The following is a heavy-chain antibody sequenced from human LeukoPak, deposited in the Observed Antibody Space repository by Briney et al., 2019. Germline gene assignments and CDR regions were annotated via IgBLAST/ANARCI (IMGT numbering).Heavy chain of an antibody. CDR2: IKQDGSEK. V-gene: IGHV3-7*01. CDR1: GFTFSTYW. D-gene: IGHD5-18*01. Sequence: QPGGSLRLSCAASGFTFSTYWMSWVRQAPGKGLEWVANIKQDGSEKYYVDSVKGRFTISRDNAKNSLYLQMNSLRAEDTAVYYCARSGYSYGNPLGYWGQGTLVTVSS. J-gene: IGHJ4*02. CDR3: ARSGYSYGNPLGY.